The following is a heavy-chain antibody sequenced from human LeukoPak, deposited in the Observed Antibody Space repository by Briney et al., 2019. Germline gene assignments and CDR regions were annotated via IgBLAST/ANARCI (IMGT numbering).Heavy chain of an antibody. CDR1: GGSISSSSYY. CDR2: IYYSGST. CDR3: ARQSRGGEDGYDFWSGYPYYFDY. Sequence: SETLSLTCTVSGGSISSSSYYWGWIRQPPGKGLEWIGSIYYSGSTYYNPSLKSRVTISVDTSKNQFSLKLSSVTAADTAVYYCARQSRGGEDGYDFWSGYPYYFDYWGQGTLVTVSS. V-gene: IGHV4-39*01. J-gene: IGHJ4*02. D-gene: IGHD3-3*01.